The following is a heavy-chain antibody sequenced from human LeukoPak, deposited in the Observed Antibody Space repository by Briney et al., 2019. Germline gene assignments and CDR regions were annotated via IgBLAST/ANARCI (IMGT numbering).Heavy chain of an antibody. V-gene: IGHV3-23*01. Sequence: PGGSLRLSCAASGFTFSSYAMSWVRQAPGKGLEWVSAISGSGGSTYYADSVKGRFTISRDNSKNTLYLQMNSLRAEDTAVYYCARGTHYGDYVGYWGQGTLVTVSS. J-gene: IGHJ4*02. D-gene: IGHD4-17*01. CDR1: GFTFSSYA. CDR3: ARGTHYGDYVGY. CDR2: ISGSGGST.